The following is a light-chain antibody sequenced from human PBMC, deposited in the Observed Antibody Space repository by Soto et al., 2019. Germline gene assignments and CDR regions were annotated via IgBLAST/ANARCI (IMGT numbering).Light chain of an antibody. Sequence: LRKSPGKLFFPRGEKATLSCRATQRGSGNYLAWYQQKPGQAPRVLIYGASSRATGIPARFSGSGSGTDFTLTISRLEPEDFAVYYCQQYGSSLFTFGPGTKVDIK. CDR3: QQYGSSLFT. CDR1: QRGSGNY. CDR2: GAS. J-gene: IGKJ3*01. V-gene: IGKV3-20*01.